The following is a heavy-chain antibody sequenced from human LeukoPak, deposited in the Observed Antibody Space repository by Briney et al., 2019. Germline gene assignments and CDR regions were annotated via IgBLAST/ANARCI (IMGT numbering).Heavy chain of an antibody. J-gene: IGHJ4*02. Sequence: PGGSLRLSCAASGFTFSSYGMPWVRQAPGKGLEWVAAIWYDGSNKYYADSVKGRFTISRDNSKNTLYLQMNSLRAEDTAVYYCARGLFYYYFYYWGQGTLVTVSS. CDR1: GFTFSSYG. D-gene: IGHD1-26*01. CDR2: IWYDGSNK. V-gene: IGHV3-33*01. CDR3: ARGLFYYYFYY.